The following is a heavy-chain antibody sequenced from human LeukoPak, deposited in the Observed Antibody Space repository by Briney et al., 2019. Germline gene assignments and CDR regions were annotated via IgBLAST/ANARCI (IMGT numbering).Heavy chain of an antibody. J-gene: IGHJ4*02. Sequence: SETLSLTCTVSGGSISSTTYYWGGIRRPPGKGVEWIGSIYYSGNTYYTPSLKSRVTISVDTSKNQFSLKLSSVTAADTAVYYCARSSTILGHFDYWGQGTLVTVSS. CDR1: GGSISSTTYY. CDR3: ARSSTILGHFDY. CDR2: IYYSGNT. D-gene: IGHD2/OR15-2a*01. V-gene: IGHV4-39*01.